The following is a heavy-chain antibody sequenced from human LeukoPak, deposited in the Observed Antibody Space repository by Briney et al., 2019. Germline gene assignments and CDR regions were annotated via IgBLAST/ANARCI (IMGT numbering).Heavy chain of an antibody. CDR2: INPSGGST. V-gene: IGHV1-46*01. CDR1: GYXFTSYY. J-gene: IGHJ4*02. Sequence: ASVKVSCKASGYXFTSYYIHWVRQAPGQGLEWMGVINPSGGSTTYAQKFQGRVTMTRDTSTNTVYMESSSLRSEDTAVYYCARDDLYYGSGSYYTRFDYWGQGTLVTVSS. D-gene: IGHD3-10*01. CDR3: ARDDLYYGSGSYYTRFDY.